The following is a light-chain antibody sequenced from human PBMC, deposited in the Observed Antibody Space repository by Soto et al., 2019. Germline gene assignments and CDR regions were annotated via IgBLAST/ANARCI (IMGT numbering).Light chain of an antibody. CDR1: QSVGSY. CDR2: DAS. Sequence: EIVLTQSPATLSFSPGGRATLSCRASQSVGSYLAWYQQKPGPAPRLLMYDASSRASAIPNRFSGSGYGTDFTLTSRSLEPEDCAIYYFEHRSTWPSVGQGTRLEI. V-gene: IGKV3-11*01. J-gene: IGKJ5*01. CDR3: EHRSTWPS.